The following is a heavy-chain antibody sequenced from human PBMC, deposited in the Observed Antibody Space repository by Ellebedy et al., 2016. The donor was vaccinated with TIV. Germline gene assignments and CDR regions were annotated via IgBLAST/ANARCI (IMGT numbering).Heavy chain of an antibody. V-gene: IGHV3-53*01. J-gene: IGHJ3*02. D-gene: IGHD2-8*02. CDR2: IYSGGGI. CDR1: GFTVSNNY. CDR3: AKDLRYTTGWGGALDI. Sequence: GESLKISCAASGFTVSNNYMSWVRQAPGKGLEWVSVIYSGGGIPYEDSVKGRFTISRDNSRNTLYLQMNSLRGEDTAVYFCAKDLRYTTGWGGALDIWGQGAMVTVSS.